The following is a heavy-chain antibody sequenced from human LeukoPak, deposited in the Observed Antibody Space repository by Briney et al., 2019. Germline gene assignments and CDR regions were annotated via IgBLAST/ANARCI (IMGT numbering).Heavy chain of an antibody. V-gene: IGHV3-53*01. J-gene: IGHJ4*02. CDR3: ARGVPSGVDYFDY. CDR1: GFTVSSKY. CDR2: IYSGGGT. Sequence: PGGSLRLSCAASGFTVSSKYMSWVRQAPGKGLEWVSVIYSGGGTNYADSVKGRFTFSRDNAKNSLFLQMSSLRAEDTAVYFCARGVPSGVDYFDYWGQGTLVTVSS. D-gene: IGHD6-19*01.